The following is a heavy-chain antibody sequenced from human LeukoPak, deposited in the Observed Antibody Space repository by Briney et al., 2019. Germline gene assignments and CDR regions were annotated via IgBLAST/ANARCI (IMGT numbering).Heavy chain of an antibody. CDR2: ISSSSYI. J-gene: IGHJ4*02. D-gene: IGHD5-12*01. CDR3: AREGRQVANDY. V-gene: IGHV3-21*01. Sequence: GGSLRLSCAASGFTFSSYSMNWVRQAPGKGLEWVSSISSSSYIYYADSVKGRFTIPRDNAKNSLYLQMNSLRAEDTAVYYCAREGRQVANDYWGQGTLVTVSS. CDR1: GFTFSSYS.